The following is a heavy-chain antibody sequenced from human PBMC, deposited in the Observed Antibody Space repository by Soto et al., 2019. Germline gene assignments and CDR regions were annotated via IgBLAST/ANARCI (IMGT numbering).Heavy chain of an antibody. CDR1: GYTFTIYG. CDR3: ARDELRYSSRHFDY. Sequence: ASVKVSCKASGYTFTIYGISWVRQAPGQGLEWMGWISAYNGNTNYAQKLQGRVTMTTDTSTSTAYMELRSLRSDDTAVYYCARDELRYSSRHFDYCGEGTLVTVSS. V-gene: IGHV1-18*01. D-gene: IGHD6-19*01. J-gene: IGHJ4*02. CDR2: ISAYNGNT.